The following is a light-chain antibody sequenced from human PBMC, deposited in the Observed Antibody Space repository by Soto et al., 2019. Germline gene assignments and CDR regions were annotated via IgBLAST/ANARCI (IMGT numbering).Light chain of an antibody. Sequence: EIVMTQSPATLSVSPGERATLSCRASQSVSSNLAWYQQKPGQAPRLLIYDASTRATGIPARFSGSGSGTEFTLTISSLQSEDFAVYYCQQYNYSPPWTFGQGTKVEIK. CDR1: QSVSSN. CDR3: QQYNYSPPWT. V-gene: IGKV3-15*01. J-gene: IGKJ1*01. CDR2: DAS.